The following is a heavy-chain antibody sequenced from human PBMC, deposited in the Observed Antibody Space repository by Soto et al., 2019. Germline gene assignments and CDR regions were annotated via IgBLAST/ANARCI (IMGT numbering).Heavy chain of an antibody. CDR3: ARTRSAWSDFHYYPLDV. V-gene: IGHV3-30*03. D-gene: IGHD1-26*01. CDR2: ISYDSTKT. Sequence: GSLRLSCAASGFTFNSYGMHWVRQGPGNGLEWVAFISYDSTKTYYADSVKGRFTLSRDNSNSALYVQMNSLTGEDTAVYYCARTRSAWSDFHYYPLDVWGQGPTVTASS. CDR1: GFTFNSYG. J-gene: IGHJ6*02.